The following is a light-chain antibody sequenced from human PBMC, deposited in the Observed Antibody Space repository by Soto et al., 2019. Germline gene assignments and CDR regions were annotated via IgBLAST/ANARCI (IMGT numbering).Light chain of an antibody. J-gene: IGKJ1*01. V-gene: IGKV3-15*01. CDR1: QSVSSN. Sequence: EIVMTQSPATLSVSPGERATLSCRASQSVSSNLAWYQQKPGQAPRLLIYGASTRATGIPARFSGSGSGTEFTLTISSLQSEDFAVYYCQQYNNWSATFGQGTKVETK. CDR2: GAS. CDR3: QQYNNWSAT.